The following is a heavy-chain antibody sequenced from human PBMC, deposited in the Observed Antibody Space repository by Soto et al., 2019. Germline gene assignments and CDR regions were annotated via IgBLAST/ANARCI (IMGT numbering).Heavy chain of an antibody. V-gene: IGHV3-48*01. J-gene: IGHJ4*02. D-gene: IGHD5-12*01. CDR3: AVGGYTFSPWVPFDY. CDR2: ISSSSSTI. Sequence: GGSLRLSCAASGFTFSSYSMNWVRQAPGKGLEWVSYISSSSSTIYYADSVKGRFTISRDNAKNSLYLQMNSLRAEDTAVYYSAVGGYTFSPWVPFDYWGQGTLVPVSS. CDR1: GFTFSSYS.